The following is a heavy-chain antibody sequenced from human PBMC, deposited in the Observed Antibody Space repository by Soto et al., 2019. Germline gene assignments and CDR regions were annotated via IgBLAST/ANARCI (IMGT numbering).Heavy chain of an antibody. CDR3: ARDEVRQKSAFDL. D-gene: IGHD6-25*01. Sequence: LRLSCAAGGFTISSYGMHWVSQAPGKGLEWVAVIWFDGSNKKDADSVKGRFTISRDNSMNTLYLQMNSLRAEDTAVYYCARDEVRQKSAFDLWGQGTTVTVSS. J-gene: IGHJ3*01. CDR1: GFTISSYG. V-gene: IGHV3-33*08. CDR2: IWFDGSNK.